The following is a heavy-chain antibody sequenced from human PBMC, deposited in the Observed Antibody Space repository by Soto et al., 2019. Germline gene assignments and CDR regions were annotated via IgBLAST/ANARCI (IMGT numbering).Heavy chain of an antibody. CDR1: GGTFSSYS. CDR2: IIPIFGTA. Sequence: QVQLVQSGAEVKKPGSSVKVSCKDSGGTFSSYSINWVRQAPGQGLEWMGEIIPIFGTANYAQKFQGRVTITADETTSTAYMEMSSLRSEYTAVYYCARDGGRHSGGIDYWGQGTLVTVSS. CDR3: ARDGGRHSGGIDY. D-gene: IGHD1-26*01. V-gene: IGHV1-69*01. J-gene: IGHJ4*02.